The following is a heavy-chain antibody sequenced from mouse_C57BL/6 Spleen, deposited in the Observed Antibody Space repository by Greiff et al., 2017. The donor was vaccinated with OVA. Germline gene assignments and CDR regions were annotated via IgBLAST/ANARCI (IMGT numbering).Heavy chain of an antibody. D-gene: IGHD4-1*01. V-gene: IGHV7-3*01. J-gene: IGHJ4*01. Sequence: EVQLVESGGGLVQPGGSLSLSCAASGFTFTDYYMSWVRQPPGKALEWLGFIRNKANGYTTEYSASVKGRFTISRDNSQSILYLQMNALRAEDSATYYCARYGLGRGFYAMDYWGQGTSVTVSS. CDR1: GFTFTDYY. CDR2: IRNKANGYTT. CDR3: ARYGLGRGFYAMDY.